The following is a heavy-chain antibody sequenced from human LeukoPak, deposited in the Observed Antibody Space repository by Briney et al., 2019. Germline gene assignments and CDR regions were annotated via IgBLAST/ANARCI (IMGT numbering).Heavy chain of an antibody. CDR1: GYSFTSYW. CDR3: ARQRDLAARPFDY. J-gene: IGHJ4*02. Sequence: GESLKISCMVSGYSFTSYWIGWVRHMPGKGLEWMGIIYPGDSDTRYSPSFQGQVTISADKSISTAYLQWSSLKASDTAMYYCARQRDLAARPFDYWGQGTLVTVSS. V-gene: IGHV5-51*01. CDR2: IYPGDSDT. D-gene: IGHD6-6*01.